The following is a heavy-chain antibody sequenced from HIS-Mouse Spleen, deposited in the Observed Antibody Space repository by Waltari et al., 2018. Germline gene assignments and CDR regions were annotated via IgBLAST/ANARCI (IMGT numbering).Heavy chain of an antibody. J-gene: IGHJ6*02. CDR3: ARDMGLSAGTPYYYYGMDV. CDR1: GYTFTSYG. V-gene: IGHV1-18*01. D-gene: IGHD1-1*01. CDR2: ISAYNGNT. Sequence: QVQLVQSGAEVKKPGASVKVSCKASGYTFTSYGISWVRQAPGQGLEWMGWISAYNGNTNYGQKAQGRVTLTTETSTRPVDMELRSLRADDTAVYYCARDMGLSAGTPYYYYGMDVWGQGTTVTVSS.